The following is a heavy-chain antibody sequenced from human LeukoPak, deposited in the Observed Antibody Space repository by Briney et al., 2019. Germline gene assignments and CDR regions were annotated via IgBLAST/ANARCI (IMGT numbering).Heavy chain of an antibody. V-gene: IGHV3-66*01. D-gene: IGHD6-19*01. J-gene: IGHJ3*02. CDR1: GFTVNSNY. CDR3: AREREDSGLAFDI. CDR2: IYSGGST. Sequence: GGSLRLSCAASGFTVNSNYMSWVRQAPGKGLEWVSVIYSGGSTYYADSVKGRFTISRDNSKNTLYLQMNSLRAEDTAVYYCAREREDSGLAFDIWGQGTMVTVSS.